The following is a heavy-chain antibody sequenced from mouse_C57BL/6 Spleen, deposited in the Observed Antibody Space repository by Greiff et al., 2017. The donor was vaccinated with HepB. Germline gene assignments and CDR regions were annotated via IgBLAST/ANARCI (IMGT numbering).Heavy chain of an antibody. V-gene: IGHV1-50*01. Sequence: VQLQQPGAELVKPGASVKLSCKASGYTFTSYWMQWVKQRPGQGLEWIGEIDPSDSYTNYNQKFKGKATLTVDTSSSTAYMQLSSLTSEDSAVYDCASGDYYGSSPDYWGQGTTLTVSS. CDR1: GYTFTSYW. CDR3: ASGDYYGSSPDY. D-gene: IGHD1-1*01. CDR2: IDPSDSYT. J-gene: IGHJ2*01.